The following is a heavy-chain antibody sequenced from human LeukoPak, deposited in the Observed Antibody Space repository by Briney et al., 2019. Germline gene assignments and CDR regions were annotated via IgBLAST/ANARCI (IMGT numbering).Heavy chain of an antibody. CDR3: ARHMDHNAYEH. D-gene: IGHD3-22*01. V-gene: IGHV5-51*07. CDR1: GYTFTGNW. J-gene: IGHJ4*02. Sequence: GESLKISCQTSGYTFTGNWIGWVHQMPGEGLEWMGIIHPGDSRTTYSPPFQGQVIISADTSISTTFLQWNSLRASDTAMYYCARHMDHNAYEHWGRGTLVVVSS. CDR2: IHPGDSRT.